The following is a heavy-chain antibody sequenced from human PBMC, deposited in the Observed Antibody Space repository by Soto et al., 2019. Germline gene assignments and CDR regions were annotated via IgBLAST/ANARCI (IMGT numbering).Heavy chain of an antibody. Sequence: SETLSLTCSVSGASISSSSHYWGWIRQPPGKGLEWIGSIYYSGSTYYNPSLKSRVTIAVDTSKNLFSLKLTSATAADTAFYYCAREGSIAVAVGKLDYWGLGTLVTVSS. CDR1: GASISSSSHY. CDR3: AREGSIAVAVGKLDY. D-gene: IGHD6-19*01. J-gene: IGHJ4*02. CDR2: IYYSGST. V-gene: IGHV4-39*02.